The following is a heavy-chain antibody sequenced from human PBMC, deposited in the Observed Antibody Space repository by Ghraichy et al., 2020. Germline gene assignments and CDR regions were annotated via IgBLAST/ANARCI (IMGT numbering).Heavy chain of an antibody. CDR2: IWYDGSNK. CDR3: VRDGVGNTWYFDL. CDR1: GFTFSTYG. J-gene: IGHJ2*01. Sequence: GGSLRLSCAASGFTFSTYGMHWVRQAPGKGLEWVAVIWYDGSNKYYADSVKGRFTISRDNSKNTLYLRMNSLRAEDTAVYYCVRDGVGNTWYFDLWGRGTLVTVSS. D-gene: IGHD3-3*01. V-gene: IGHV3-33*01.